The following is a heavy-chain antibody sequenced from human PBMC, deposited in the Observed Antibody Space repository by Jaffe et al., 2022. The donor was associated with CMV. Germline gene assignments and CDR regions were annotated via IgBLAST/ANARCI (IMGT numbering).Heavy chain of an antibody. V-gene: IGHV3-9*01. J-gene: IGHJ3*02. CDR2: ISWNSGSI. Sequence: EVQLVESGGGLVQPGRSLRLSCAASGFTFDDYAMHWVRQAPGKGLEWVSGISWNSGSIGYADSVKGRFTISRDNAKNSLYLQMNSLRAEDTALYYCAKDGGEHKDAFDIWGQGTMVTVSS. CDR3: AKDGGEHKDAFDI. CDR1: GFTFDDYA.